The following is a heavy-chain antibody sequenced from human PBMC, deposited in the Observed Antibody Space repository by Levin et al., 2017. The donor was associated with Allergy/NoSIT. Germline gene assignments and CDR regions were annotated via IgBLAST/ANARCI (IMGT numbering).Heavy chain of an antibody. J-gene: IGHJ4*02. D-gene: IGHD5-12*01. Sequence: GESLKISCTTSGYTFNHYGIDWVRQAPGQGLEWMGWISTDNGHTDYAQKFKGRVTMTTDRATTTAYMELRSLRSDDTALYYCARGQGGYESFDYWGQGTLVTVSS. CDR1: GYTFNHYG. CDR2: ISTDNGHT. CDR3: ARGQGGYESFDY. V-gene: IGHV1-18*01.